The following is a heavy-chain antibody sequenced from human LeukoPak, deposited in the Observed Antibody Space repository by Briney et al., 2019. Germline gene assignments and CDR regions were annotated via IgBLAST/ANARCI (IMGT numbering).Heavy chain of an antibody. V-gene: IGHV1-2*02. CDR3: ARYVEQDGYKRHQGWGTNWFDP. D-gene: IGHD3-16*01. CDR1: GYTFTGYY. CDR2: INPNSGGT. J-gene: IGHJ5*02. Sequence: ASVKVSCKASGYTFTGYYMHWVRQAPGQGLEWMGWINPNSGGTNYAQKFQGRVTMTRDTSISTACMELSRLRSDDTAVYYCARYVEQDGYKRHQGWGTNWFDPWGQGTLVTVSS.